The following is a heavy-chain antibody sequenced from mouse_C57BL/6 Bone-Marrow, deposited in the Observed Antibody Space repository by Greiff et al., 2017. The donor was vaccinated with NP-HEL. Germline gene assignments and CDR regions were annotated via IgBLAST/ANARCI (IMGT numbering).Heavy chain of an antibody. CDR1: GFTFSDFY. D-gene: IGHD3-2*02. Sequence: EVQGVESGGGLVQSGRSLRLSCATSGFTFSDFYMEWVRQAPGKGLEWIAASRNKANDYTTEYSASVKGRFIVSRDTSQSILYLQMNSLRAEDTAIYYCAGDASSGSWFAYWGQGTLVTVSA. CDR3: AGDASSGSWFAY. J-gene: IGHJ3*01. V-gene: IGHV7-1*01. CDR2: SRNKANDYTT.